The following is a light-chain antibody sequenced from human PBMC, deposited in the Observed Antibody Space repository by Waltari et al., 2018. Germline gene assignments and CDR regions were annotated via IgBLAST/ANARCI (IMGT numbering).Light chain of an antibody. V-gene: IGKV3-15*01. CDR1: QSVSSN. CDR2: GAS. Sequence: EIVMTQSPATLSVSPGERATLSCRASQSVSSNLAWYQQKPGQAPRLLIYGASTRATGIPARFSGSGSGTEFTLTISSLQSEDFAVYYCQQYNIHSTFGGGTKVEIK. J-gene: IGKJ4*01. CDR3: QQYNIHST.